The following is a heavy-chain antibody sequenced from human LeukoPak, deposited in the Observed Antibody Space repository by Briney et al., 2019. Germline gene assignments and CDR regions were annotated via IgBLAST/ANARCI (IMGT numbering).Heavy chain of an antibody. CDR3: AKDGGSGVAGQDYYYYYYMDV. CDR2: ISWDGGST. J-gene: IGHJ6*03. V-gene: IGHV3-43D*03. CDR1: GFTFDDYA. Sequence: AGGSLRLSCAASGFTFDDYAMHWVRQAPGKGLEWVSLISWDGGSTYYVDSVKGRFTISRDNSKNSLYLQMNILRAEDTALYYCAKDGGSGVAGQDYYYYYYMDVWGKGTTVTVSS. D-gene: IGHD6-19*01.